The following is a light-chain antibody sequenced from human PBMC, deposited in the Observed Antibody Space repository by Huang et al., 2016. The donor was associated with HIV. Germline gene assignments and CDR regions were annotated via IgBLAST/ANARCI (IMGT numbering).Light chain of an antibody. J-gene: IGKJ4*01. V-gene: IGKV1D-13*01. Sequence: AVQLTQSPSSLSASVGDSVTITCRASQGINNALALYQQKPGKAPELLIYDASTLETGVPSRFSGSGSGTDFSLTISSLQPEDCATYYCQQFNHYAFTFGGGTKVEIK. CDR3: QQFNHYAFT. CDR1: QGINNA. CDR2: DAS.